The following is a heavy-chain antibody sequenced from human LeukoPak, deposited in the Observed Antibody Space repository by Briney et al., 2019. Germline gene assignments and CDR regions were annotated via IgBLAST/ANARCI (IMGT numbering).Heavy chain of an antibody. CDR3: ARGEVRRRDGYNYLSYFDY. CDR2: IYYSGST. CDR1: GGSVSSGSYY. J-gene: IGHJ4*02. D-gene: IGHD5-24*01. V-gene: IGHV4-61*01. Sequence: SETLSLTCTVSGGSVSSGSYYWSWIRQPPGKGLEWIGYIYYSGSTNYNPSLKSRVTISVDTSKNQFSLKLSSVTAADTAVYYCARGEVRRRDGYNYLSYFDYWGQGTLVTVSS.